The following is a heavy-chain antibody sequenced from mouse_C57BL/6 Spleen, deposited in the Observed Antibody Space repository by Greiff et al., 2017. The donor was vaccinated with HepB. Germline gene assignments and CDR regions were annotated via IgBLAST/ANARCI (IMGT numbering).Heavy chain of an antibody. CDR2: ISYSGST. D-gene: IGHD2-4*01. CDR3: ARGRLGYAMDY. Sequence: VQLKESGPGMVKPSQSLSLTCTVTGYSITSGYDWHWIRHFPGNKLEWMGYISYSGSTNYNPSLKSRISITHDTSKNHFFLKLNSVTTEDTATYYCARGRLGYAMDYWGQGTSVTVSS. V-gene: IGHV3-1*01. J-gene: IGHJ4*01. CDR1: GYSITSGYD.